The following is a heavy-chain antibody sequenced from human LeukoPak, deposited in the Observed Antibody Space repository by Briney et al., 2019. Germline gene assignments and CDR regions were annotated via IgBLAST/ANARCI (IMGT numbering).Heavy chain of an antibody. CDR1: GGSFSGYY. D-gene: IGHD5-12*01. CDR3: ARHKSGSGYDY. J-gene: IGHJ4*02. Sequence: PSETLSLTCAVYGGSFSGYYWSWIRQPPGKGLEWIGEINHSGSTNYNPSLKSRVTISVDTSKNQFSLKLSSVTAADTAMYYCARHKSGSGYDYWGQGTLVTVSS. CDR2: INHSGST. V-gene: IGHV4-34*01.